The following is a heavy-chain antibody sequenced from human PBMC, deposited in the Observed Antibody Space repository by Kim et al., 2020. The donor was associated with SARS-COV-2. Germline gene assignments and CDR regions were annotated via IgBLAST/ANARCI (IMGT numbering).Heavy chain of an antibody. D-gene: IGHD5-18*01. V-gene: IGHV3-66*01. CDR3: ARGLGYSYDFDY. J-gene: IGHJ4*02. Sequence: YYADSVKGRFTISRDNSKNTLYLQMNSLRAEDTAVYYCARGLGYSYDFDYWGQGTLVTVSS.